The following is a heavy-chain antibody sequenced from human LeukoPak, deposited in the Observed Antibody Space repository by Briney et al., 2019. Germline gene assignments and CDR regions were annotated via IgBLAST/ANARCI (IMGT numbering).Heavy chain of an antibody. V-gene: IGHV3-30*04. CDR3: APSIIAAGLLDS. Sequence: GGSLRLSCAASGFTFSDYSMYWVRQAPGRGLEWVALISYDGSDKFYADSVKGRFTISRDNSKNTFYLRMNSLRAEDTAVYYCAPSIIAAGLLDSWGQGTLATVSS. J-gene: IGHJ4*02. D-gene: IGHD6-6*01. CDR1: GFTFSDYS. CDR2: ISYDGSDK.